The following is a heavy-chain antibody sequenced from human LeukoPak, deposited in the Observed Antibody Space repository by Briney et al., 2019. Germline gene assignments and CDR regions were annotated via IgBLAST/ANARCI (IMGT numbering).Heavy chain of an antibody. D-gene: IGHD3-22*01. V-gene: IGHV3-30-3*01. Sequence: GGSLRLSCAASGFTFSSYAMHWVRQAPGKGLEWVAVISHDGSNKYYADSVKGRFTISRDNSKNTLYLQMNSLRAEDTAVYYCARDYGIVVVSLLLDYGMDVWGQGTTVTVSS. CDR1: GFTFSSYA. J-gene: IGHJ6*02. CDR2: ISHDGSNK. CDR3: ARDYGIVVVSLLLDYGMDV.